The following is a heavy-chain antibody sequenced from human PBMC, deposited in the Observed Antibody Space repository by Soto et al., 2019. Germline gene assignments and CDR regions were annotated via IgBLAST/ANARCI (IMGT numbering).Heavy chain of an antibody. CDR1: GITFPSHA. CDR2: ISGSGGST. V-gene: IGHV3-23*01. J-gene: IGHJ4*02. CDR3: VVSSAEAAGIFDY. D-gene: IGHD6-13*01. Sequence: EVQLLESGGGLVQPGGSLRLSCAASGITFPSHAMNLVRQAPGKGLEWVSGISGSGGSTYYADSVKGRFTVSRDNSKNTLFLKVNSLRVDDTAVYYCVVSSAEAAGIFDYWGQGTLVTVSS.